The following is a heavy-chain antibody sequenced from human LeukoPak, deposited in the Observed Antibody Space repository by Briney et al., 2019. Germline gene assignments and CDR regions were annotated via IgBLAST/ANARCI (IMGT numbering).Heavy chain of an antibody. J-gene: IGHJ4*02. V-gene: IGHV1-8*01. CDR1: GYTFTSYD. D-gene: IGHD3-22*01. CDR2: MNLNSGNT. CDR3: ARGQNYYDSSGYRLGDY. Sequence: ASVKVSCKASGYTFTSYDINWVRQATGQGLEWMGWMNLNSGNTGYAQKFQGRVTMTRNTSISTAYMELSSLRSEDTAVYYCARGQNYYDSSGYRLGDYWGQGTLVTVSP.